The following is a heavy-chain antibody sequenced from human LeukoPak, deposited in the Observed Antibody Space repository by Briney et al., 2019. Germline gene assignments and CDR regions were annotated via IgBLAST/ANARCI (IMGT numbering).Heavy chain of an antibody. Sequence: ASVKVSCKASGYTFTSYGISWVRQAPGQGLEWMGWISPYNGNTNYAQKFQGRVTMTRDTSISTAYMELSRLRSDDTAVYYCARVELLWFGEEGGYAFDIWGQGTMVTVSS. CDR3: ARVELLWFGEEGGYAFDI. CDR2: ISPYNGNT. V-gene: IGHV1-18*01. J-gene: IGHJ3*02. CDR1: GYTFTSYG. D-gene: IGHD3-10*01.